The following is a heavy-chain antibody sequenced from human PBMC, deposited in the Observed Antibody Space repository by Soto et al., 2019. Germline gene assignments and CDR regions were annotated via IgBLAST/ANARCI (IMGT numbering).Heavy chain of an antibody. CDR2: MHNSGST. CDR3: ARGHYDFWSGYFATIDY. J-gene: IGHJ4*02. D-gene: IGHD3-3*01. CDR1: GGSIGSYC. Sequence: PLETLSLTCTVSGGSIGSYCLSWIRQPPGKGLEWIGYMHNSGSTKYNPSLKSRVTISADTSKNQFSLKLSSVTAADSAVYYCARGHYDFWSGYFATIDYWGQGTLVTVSS. V-gene: IGHV4-59*08.